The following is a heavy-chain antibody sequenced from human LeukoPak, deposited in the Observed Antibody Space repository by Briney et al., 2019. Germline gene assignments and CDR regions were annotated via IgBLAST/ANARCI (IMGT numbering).Heavy chain of an antibody. CDR3: TRHEYGDYRCDY. CDR1: GGSISSYY. V-gene: IGHV4-59*08. J-gene: IGHJ4*02. CDR2: IYYSGST. Sequence: SETLSLTCTVSGGSISSYYWNWIRQPPGKGPEWIGYIYYSGSTNYNPSLKSRVTISVDTSKNQFSLKLSSVTAADTAVYYCTRHEYGDYRCDYWGQGTLVTVSS. D-gene: IGHD4-17*01.